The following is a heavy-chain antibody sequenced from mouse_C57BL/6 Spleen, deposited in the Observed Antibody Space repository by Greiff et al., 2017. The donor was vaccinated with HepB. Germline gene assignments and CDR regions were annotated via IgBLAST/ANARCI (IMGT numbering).Heavy chain of an antibody. D-gene: IGHD1-1*01. V-gene: IGHV1-62-2*01. J-gene: IGHJ2*01. CDR3: ARHGKGHYYGSSLYYFDY. CDR2: FYPGSGSI. CDR1: GYTFTEYT. Sequence: QVQLQQSGAELVKPGASVKLSCKASGYTFTEYTIHWVKQRSGQGLEWIGWFYPGSGSIKYNEKFKDKATLTADKSSSTVYMELSRLTSEDSAVYFCARHGKGHYYGSSLYYFDYWGQGTTLTVSS.